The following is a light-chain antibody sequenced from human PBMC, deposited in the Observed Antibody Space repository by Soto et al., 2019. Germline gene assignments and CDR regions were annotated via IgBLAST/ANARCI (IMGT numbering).Light chain of an antibody. J-gene: IGKJ4*01. V-gene: IGKV3-15*01. CDR3: QQRSNWPPVT. CDR2: RAS. Sequence: IVMTQSPATLSVSPGERATLSRRASQSINSNLAWYQQKPGQAPRLLMFRASIRATGFPARFSGSGSGTEFNILITSLEPEDFGVYYCQQRSNWPPVTSGGGTKVEIK. CDR1: QSINSN.